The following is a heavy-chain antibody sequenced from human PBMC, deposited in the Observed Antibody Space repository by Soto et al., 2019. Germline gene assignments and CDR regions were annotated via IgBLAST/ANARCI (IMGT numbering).Heavy chain of an antibody. V-gene: IGHV4-34*01. J-gene: IGHJ6*02. CDR1: GGSFSDYF. CDR3: ARQHVSLTNKSFFYDYGLDV. CDR2: IHHSGTT. D-gene: IGHD2-8*01. Sequence: SETLSLTCAVYGGSFSDYFWTWIRQPPGKGLQWIGEIHHSGTTHYNPSLKSRLTISVDTSKNQFSLRLSSMTAADTAVYYCARQHVSLTNKSFFYDYGLDVWGQGTTVTVS.